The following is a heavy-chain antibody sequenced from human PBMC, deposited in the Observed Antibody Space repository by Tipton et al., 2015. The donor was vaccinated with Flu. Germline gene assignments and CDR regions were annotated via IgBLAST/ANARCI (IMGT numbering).Heavy chain of an antibody. CDR1: GGSFSSYY. D-gene: IGHD3-10*01. CDR2: IYYSGST. V-gene: IGHV4-59*07. Sequence: TLSLTCTVSGGSFSSYYWSWIRQPPGKRPEWIGHIYYSGSTNYNPALQSRVTISVDTSKNQFSLRLSSVTAADTAVYFCAAGHYFGSGSYYWGQGKMVTVSS. CDR3: AAGHYFGSGSYY. J-gene: IGHJ4*02.